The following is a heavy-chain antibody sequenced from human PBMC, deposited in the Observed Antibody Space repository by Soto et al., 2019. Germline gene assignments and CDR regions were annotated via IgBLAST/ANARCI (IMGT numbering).Heavy chain of an antibody. CDR3: ARAAVLFSRLDY. J-gene: IGHJ4*02. CDR1: GFFFDNYA. V-gene: IGHV3-9*01. D-gene: IGHD6-25*01. Sequence: GGSLRLSCVTSGFFFDNYAMHWVRQAPGKGPEWASGLSGNSDIVAYADSVKGRFTISRDNAKKSLFLQMNSLRSEDTAVYFCARAAVLFSRLDYWGQGALVTVSS. CDR2: LSGNSDIV.